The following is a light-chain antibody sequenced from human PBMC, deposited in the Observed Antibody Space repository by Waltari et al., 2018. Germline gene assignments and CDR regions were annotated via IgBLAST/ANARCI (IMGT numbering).Light chain of an antibody. Sequence: DIQMTQSPPSLSASVGDRVTITCRASQGISSSLSWYQQKPGKAPNLLIYAASSLQSGVPSRFSGSGSGTDFTLTISSLQPEDFATYYCQQSYSTPRTFGQGTRVEIK. J-gene: IGKJ1*01. CDR3: QQSYSTPRT. V-gene: IGKV1-39*01. CDR1: QGISSS. CDR2: AAS.